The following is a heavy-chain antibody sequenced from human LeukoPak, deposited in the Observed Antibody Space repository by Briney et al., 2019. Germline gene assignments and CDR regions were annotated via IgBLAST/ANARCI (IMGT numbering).Heavy chain of an antibody. CDR2: ISYDGSNK. CDR3: ANTFKQQLAPGHYYYGMDV. CDR1: GFTFSSYG. V-gene: IGHV3-30*18. J-gene: IGHJ6*02. D-gene: IGHD6-13*01. Sequence: GGSLRLSCAASGFTFSSYGMHWVRQAPGKGLEWVAVISYDGSNKYYADSVKGRFTISRDNSKNTLYLQMNSLRAEDTAVYYCANTFKQQLAPGHYYYGMDVWGQGTTVTVSS.